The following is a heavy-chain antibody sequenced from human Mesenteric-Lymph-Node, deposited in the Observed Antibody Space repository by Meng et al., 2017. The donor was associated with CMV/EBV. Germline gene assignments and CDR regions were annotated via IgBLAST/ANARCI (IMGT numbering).Heavy chain of an antibody. D-gene: IGHD1-1*01. CDR3: ARGWRVQTNGFDP. Sequence: VSGGSIASGGYSWNWIRQAPGKGLEWIGYIYYSGNTYYNPSLKSRFTISLDASKNQFSLRLNSVTAADTAVYYCARGWRVQTNGFDPWGQGTLVTVSS. CDR2: IYYSGNT. V-gene: IGHV4-30-2*01. J-gene: IGHJ5*02. CDR1: GGSIASGGYS.